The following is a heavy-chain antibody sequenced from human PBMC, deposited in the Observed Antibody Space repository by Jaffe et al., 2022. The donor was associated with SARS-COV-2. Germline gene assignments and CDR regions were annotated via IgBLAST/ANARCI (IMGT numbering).Heavy chain of an antibody. J-gene: IGHJ4*02. D-gene: IGHD1-1*01. CDR2: INTNTGIP. CDR3: ARQAHTGNDDY. CDR1: GYSFTAYS. Sequence: QVQLVQSGSELRKPGASVNVSCKASGYSFTAYSMNWMRQAPGQGPEWMGWINTNTGIPTYVQGFTGRFVFSLDTSVSTAYLQINSLRAEDTGIYYCARQAHTGNDDYWGQGTLVTVSS. V-gene: IGHV7-4-1*02.